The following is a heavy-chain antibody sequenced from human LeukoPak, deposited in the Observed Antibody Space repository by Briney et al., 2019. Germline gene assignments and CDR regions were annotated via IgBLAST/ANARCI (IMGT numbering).Heavy chain of an antibody. Sequence: GASVKVSCKASGGTFSSYAISWVRQAPGQGLEWMGGVIPIFGTANYAQKFQGRVTITTDESTSTAYMELSSLRSEDTAVYYCARDSGYCSSTSCSLSVWGKGTTVTVSS. J-gene: IGHJ6*04. CDR1: GGTFSSYA. CDR2: VIPIFGTA. CDR3: ARDSGYCSSTSCSLSV. V-gene: IGHV1-69*05. D-gene: IGHD2-2*03.